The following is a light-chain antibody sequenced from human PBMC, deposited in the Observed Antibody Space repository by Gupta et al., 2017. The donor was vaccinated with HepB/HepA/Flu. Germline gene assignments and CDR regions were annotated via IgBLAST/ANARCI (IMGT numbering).Light chain of an antibody. V-gene: IGKV3-20*01. CDR1: QSVSSSY. J-gene: IGKJ1*01. Sequence: DILFTRSPGTLALSPGERATLSCRASQSVSSSYLAWYQQKPGQAPRLLIYGASSRATGIPDRFSGSGSGTDFTLTISRLEPEDFAVYYCQQYGSSPLTFGQGTKVEIK. CDR2: GAS. CDR3: QQYGSSPLT.